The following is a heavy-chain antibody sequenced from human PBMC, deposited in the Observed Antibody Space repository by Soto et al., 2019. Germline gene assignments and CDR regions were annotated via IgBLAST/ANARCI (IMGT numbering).Heavy chain of an antibody. J-gene: IGHJ4*02. Sequence: SETLSLTCTVSGVPISTSNYYWGWIRQPPGRGLEWIGNIYYSGTTYYNPSLKSRVTITLDTSKNQFSLRLTSVTAADTAIYYCASRITALVDYWGQGALVTVSS. CDR1: GVPISTSNYY. CDR3: ASRITALVDY. V-gene: IGHV4-39*01. CDR2: IYYSGTT. D-gene: IGHD3-10*01.